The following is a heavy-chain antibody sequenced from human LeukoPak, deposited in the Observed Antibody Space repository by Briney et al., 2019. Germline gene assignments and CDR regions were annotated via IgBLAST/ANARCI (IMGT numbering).Heavy chain of an antibody. J-gene: IGHJ5*02. V-gene: IGHV1-2*02. Sequence: GASVKVSCKASGYTLTEYYMHWVRQAPGQRLEWMGWINPNIGCTNYAQKSQGRVTMTTDPSISTAYMGLSRRRFDETAVFYCAREGMAAAGTRNWFDPWGQGTVVTVSS. CDR1: GYTLTEYY. CDR3: AREGMAAAGTRNWFDP. D-gene: IGHD6-13*01. CDR2: INPNIGCT.